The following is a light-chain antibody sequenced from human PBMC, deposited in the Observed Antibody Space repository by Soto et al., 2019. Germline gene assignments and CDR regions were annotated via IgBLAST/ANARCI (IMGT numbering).Light chain of an antibody. V-gene: IGKV3-11*01. CDR1: QSVSSY. CDR3: QQRSNWPPLT. J-gene: IGKJ4*01. CDR2: DAS. Sequence: EIVLTQSPATLSLSPGERATLSCRASQSVSSYLAWYQQKPGQAPRLLIYDASNRATGIPARFSGSGSWTDFTLTISSLVPEDFAVYYCQQRSNWPPLTFGGGTKVEIK.